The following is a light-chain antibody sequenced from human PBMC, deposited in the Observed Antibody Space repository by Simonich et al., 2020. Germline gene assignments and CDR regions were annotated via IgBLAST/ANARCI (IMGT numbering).Light chain of an antibody. CDR3: QTWGTGINWV. CDR2: LNSDGSH. J-gene: IGLJ3*02. Sequence: QLVLTQSPSASASLGASVKLTCTLSSGHSSYAIAWHQQQPEKGPRYLMKLNSDGSHSKGDGIPDRFSGSSSGAERSLTISSLQSEDEADYYCQTWGTGINWVFGGGTKLTVL. CDR1: SGHSSYA. V-gene: IGLV4-69*01.